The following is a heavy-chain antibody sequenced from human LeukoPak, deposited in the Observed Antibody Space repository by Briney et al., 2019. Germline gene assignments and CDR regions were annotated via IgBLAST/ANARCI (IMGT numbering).Heavy chain of an antibody. J-gene: IGHJ5*02. D-gene: IGHD6-19*01. CDR1: GYTFTSYA. V-gene: IGHV7-4-1*02. CDR2: INTDTGNP. Sequence: ASVKVSCKASGYTFTSYAMNWVRQAPGQGLEWMGWINTDTGNPTYAQGFTGRFVFSLDTSVSTAYLQISSLKAEDTAVYYCARDGAPTPVEWFDPWGQGTLVTVSS. CDR3: ARDGAPTPVEWFDP.